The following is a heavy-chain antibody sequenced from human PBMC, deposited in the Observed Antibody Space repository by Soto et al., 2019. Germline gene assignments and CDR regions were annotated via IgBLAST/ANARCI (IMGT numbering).Heavy chain of an antibody. CDR1: GYTFTSYG. D-gene: IGHD2-2*01. J-gene: IGHJ5*02. CDR2: ISAYNGNT. Sequence: GASVKVSCKASGYTFTSYGISWVRQAPGQGLEWMGWISAYNGNTNYAQKLQGRVTMTTDTSTSTAYMELRSLRSDDTAVYYCARVNVVVVPAAKYNWFDPWGQGTLVTVSS. V-gene: IGHV1-18*04. CDR3: ARVNVVVVPAAKYNWFDP.